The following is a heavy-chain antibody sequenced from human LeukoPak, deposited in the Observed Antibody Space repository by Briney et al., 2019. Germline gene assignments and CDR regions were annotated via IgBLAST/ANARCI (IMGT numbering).Heavy chain of an antibody. D-gene: IGHD5-12*01. CDR3: AREGYTDYDYGPFDY. Sequence: PGGSLRLSCAASGFTFSSYSMNWVRQAPGKGLEWVSSISSSSSYIYYADSVKGRFTISRDNAKNSLYLQMNSLRAEDTAVYYCAREGYTDYDYGPFDYWGQGTLVTVSS. V-gene: IGHV3-21*01. CDR2: ISSSSSYI. J-gene: IGHJ4*02. CDR1: GFTFSSYS.